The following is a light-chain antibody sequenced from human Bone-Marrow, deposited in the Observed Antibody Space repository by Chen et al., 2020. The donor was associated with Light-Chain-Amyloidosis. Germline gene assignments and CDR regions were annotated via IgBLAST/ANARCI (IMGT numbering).Light chain of an antibody. CDR1: QDIGTS. Sequence: AVQLTQSPSSLSASVGDRVTISCRASQDIGTSLAWYQHKPGESPRLLIYDASTLESGVPFRFGGRGSGTDFTLPITGLQPEDFATYFCQQFAFYLVTFGPGTRL. V-gene: IGKV1-13*02. CDR3: QQFAFYLVT. J-gene: IGKJ5*01. CDR2: DAS.